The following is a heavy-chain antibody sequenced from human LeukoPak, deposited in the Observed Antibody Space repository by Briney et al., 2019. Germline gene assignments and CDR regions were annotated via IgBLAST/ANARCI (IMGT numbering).Heavy chain of an antibody. J-gene: IGHJ6*03. D-gene: IGHD5-12*01. Sequence: GGSLRLSCAASGFTFNNYAMYWVRQAPGKGLEWVAVISYDGSNKYYADSVKGRFTISRDNSKNTLYLQMKSLRAEDTAVYYCAKGGGYEAQYYYYYLDVWGKGTTVTISS. CDR3: AKGGGYEAQYYYYYLDV. CDR2: ISYDGSNK. V-gene: IGHV3-30*04. CDR1: GFTFNNYA.